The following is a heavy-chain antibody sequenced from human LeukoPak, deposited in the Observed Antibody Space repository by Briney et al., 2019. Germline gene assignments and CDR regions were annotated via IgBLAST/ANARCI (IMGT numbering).Heavy chain of an antibody. CDR3: ARDPYSGAYGTDYYYYMDL. D-gene: IGHD1-26*01. J-gene: IGHJ6*03. CDR2: ISGSGGST. Sequence: GGSLRLSCAASGFPVSTNYMSWVRQAPGKGLEWVSAISGSGGSTYYADSVKGRFTISRDNSKNTLYLQMNSLRAEDTAVYYCARDPYSGAYGTDYYYYMDLWGKGTTVTISS. V-gene: IGHV3-23*01. CDR1: GFPVSTNY.